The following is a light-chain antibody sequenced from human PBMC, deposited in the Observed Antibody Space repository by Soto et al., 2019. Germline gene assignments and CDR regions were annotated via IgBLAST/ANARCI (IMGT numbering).Light chain of an antibody. CDR2: WAS. CDR1: QSVLYSSNNKHY. Sequence: IVMTQSPDSLAVSLGERATINCKSSQSVLYSSNNKHYLAWYQQKPGQPPKLLIYWASTRESGVPDRFSGSGSGTDFTLTISSLQAEDVAVYYCQQYYSTPYTFGQGTELEIK. V-gene: IGKV4-1*01. CDR3: QQYYSTPYT. J-gene: IGKJ2*01.